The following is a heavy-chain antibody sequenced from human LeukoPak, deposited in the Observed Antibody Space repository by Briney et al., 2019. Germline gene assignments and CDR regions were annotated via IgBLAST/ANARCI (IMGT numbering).Heavy chain of an antibody. CDR2: IKQDGSEK. V-gene: IGHV3-7*03. D-gene: IGHD1-26*01. Sequence: PGGSLRLSCAASGFTFSSYWMSWVRQAPGKGLEWVANIKQDGSEKYYVDSVKGRFTISRDNAKNSLYLQMNSLRAEDMALYYCAKGTRGSYSVGWFDPWGQGTLVTVSS. J-gene: IGHJ5*02. CDR3: AKGTRGSYSVGWFDP. CDR1: GFTFSSYW.